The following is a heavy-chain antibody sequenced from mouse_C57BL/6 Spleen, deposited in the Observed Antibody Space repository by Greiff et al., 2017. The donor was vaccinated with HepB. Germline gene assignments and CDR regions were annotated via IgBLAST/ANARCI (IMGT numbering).Heavy chain of an antibody. J-gene: IGHJ4*01. CDR1: GFTFSDYG. Sequence: EVRWVESGGGLVKPGGSLKLSCAASGFTFSDYGMHWVRQAPEKGLEWVAYISSGSSTIYYADTVKGRFTISRDNAKNTLFLQMTSLRSEDTAMYYCARSHDYDEDYAMDYWGQGTSVTVSS. V-gene: IGHV5-17*01. D-gene: IGHD2-4*01. CDR2: ISSGSSTI. CDR3: ARSHDYDEDYAMDY.